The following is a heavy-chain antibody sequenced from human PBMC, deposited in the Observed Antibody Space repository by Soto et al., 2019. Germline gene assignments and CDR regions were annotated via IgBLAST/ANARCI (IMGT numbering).Heavy chain of an antibody. CDR2: IYYSGST. CDR3: ARWIVGATHFDY. D-gene: IGHD1-26*01. Sequence: SETLSLTCTVSGGSISSGGYYWSWIRQHPGKGLEWIGYIYYSGSTYYNPSLKSRVTISVDTSKNQFSLKLSSVTAADTAVYYCARWIVGATHFDYWGQGTLVTVSS. V-gene: IGHV4-31*03. J-gene: IGHJ4*02. CDR1: GGSISSGGYY.